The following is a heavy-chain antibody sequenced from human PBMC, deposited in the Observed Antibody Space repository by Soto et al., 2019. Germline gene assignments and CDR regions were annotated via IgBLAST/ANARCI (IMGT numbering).Heavy chain of an antibody. CDR2: ISAYNGNT. D-gene: IGHD3-22*01. Sequence: ASVKVSCKASGYTFASYGISWVRQAPGQGLEWMGWISAYNGNTNYAQKLQGRVTMTTDTSTSTAYMELRSLRSDDTAVYYCARAYYYDSSGYFQHWGQGTLVTSPQ. CDR1: GYTFASYG. J-gene: IGHJ1*01. CDR3: ARAYYYDSSGYFQH. V-gene: IGHV1-18*01.